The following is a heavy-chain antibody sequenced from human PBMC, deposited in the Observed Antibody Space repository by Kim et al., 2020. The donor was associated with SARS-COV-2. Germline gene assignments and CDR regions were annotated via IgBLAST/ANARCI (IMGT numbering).Heavy chain of an antibody. Sequence: YYADSVKGRFTISRDNAKNSLYLQMNSLRAEDTAVYYCARDVLAVAGKDYWGQGTLVTVSS. CDR3: ARDVLAVAGKDY. J-gene: IGHJ4*02. V-gene: IGHV3-21*01. D-gene: IGHD6-19*01.